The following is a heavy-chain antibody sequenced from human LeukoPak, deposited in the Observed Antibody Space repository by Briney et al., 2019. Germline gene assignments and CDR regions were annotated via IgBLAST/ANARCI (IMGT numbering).Heavy chain of an antibody. CDR1: GYTFTSYG. J-gene: IGHJ6*03. V-gene: IGHV1-18*01. CDR3: ARDSPRYCSSTSCYWGYYYYYYYMDV. D-gene: IGHD2-2*01. CDR2: ISAYNGNT. Sequence: ASVTVSCKASGYTFTSYGISWVRQAPGQGLEWMGWISAYNGNTNYAQKLQGRVTMTTDTSTSTAYMELRSLRSDDTAVYYCARDSPRYCSSTSCYWGYYYYYYYMDVWGKGTTVTVSS.